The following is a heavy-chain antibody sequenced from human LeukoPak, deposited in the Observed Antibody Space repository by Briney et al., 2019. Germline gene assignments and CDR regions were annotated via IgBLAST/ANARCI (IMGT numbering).Heavy chain of an antibody. CDR3: ARDLGYYDSSGSDAFDI. J-gene: IGHJ3*02. D-gene: IGHD3-22*01. CDR1: GYTFTGCY. CDR2: INPNSGGT. V-gene: IGHV1-2*02. Sequence: ASVEVSCKASGYTFTGCYMHWVRQAPGQGLEWMGWINPNSGGTNYAEKFQGRVTMTRDTSISTAYMELSRLRSDDTAVYYCARDLGYYDSSGSDAFDIWGQGTMVTVSS.